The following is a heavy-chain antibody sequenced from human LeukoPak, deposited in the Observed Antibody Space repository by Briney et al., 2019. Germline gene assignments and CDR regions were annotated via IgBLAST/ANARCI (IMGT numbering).Heavy chain of an antibody. Sequence: GGSLRLSCAASGFTFSSYDMHWVRQATGKGLEWVSAIGTAGDTYYPGSVKGRFTISRENAKNSLYLQMNSLRAEDTAVYCCARASWGYPFDYWGQGTLVTVSS. V-gene: IGHV3-13*01. CDR2: IGTAGDT. J-gene: IGHJ4*02. CDR3: ARASWGYPFDY. CDR1: GFTFSSYD. D-gene: IGHD5-18*01.